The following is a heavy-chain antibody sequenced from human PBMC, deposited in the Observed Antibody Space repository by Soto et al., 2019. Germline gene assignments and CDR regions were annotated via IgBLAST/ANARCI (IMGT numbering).Heavy chain of an antibody. D-gene: IGHD1-26*01. CDR3: AGGNYYFDY. CDR1: GFTFSNYG. Sequence: QVQLVESGGDVVQPGRSLRLSCAASGFTFSNYGMHWARQAPGQGLEGVGAILYDGSNKYYTDSVKGRFTISRDNSKITLYLQMNSLRADDKAVYYCAGGNYYFDYCGQGTLVTVSS. CDR2: ILYDGSNK. J-gene: IGHJ4*02. V-gene: IGHV3-33*01.